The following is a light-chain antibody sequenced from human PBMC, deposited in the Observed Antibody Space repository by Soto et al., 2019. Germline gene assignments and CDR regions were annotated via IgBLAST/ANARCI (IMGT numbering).Light chain of an antibody. CDR2: EDN. J-gene: IGLJ2*01. CDR1: SSDVGSYNL. CDR3: CSYAGSSTFVI. Sequence: QSALTQPASVSGSPGQSITISCTGTSSDVGSYNLVSWYQQHPGKAPKLMILEDNKRPSGVSNRFSGSKSGNTASLTISGLQAEEEADYYCCSYAGSSTFVIFGGGTKLTVL. V-gene: IGLV2-23*02.